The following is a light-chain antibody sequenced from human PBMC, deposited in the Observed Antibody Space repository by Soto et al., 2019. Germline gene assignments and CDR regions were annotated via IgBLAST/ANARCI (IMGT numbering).Light chain of an antibody. Sequence: DIQMAQSPSSLSASLGDRVTITCRASQGIRTDLNLYQQKPGKAPNLLIYSASSLQSGIPSRFSGSGSGTDVTLTISGLRPEDFATYYCQQSYITPYTFGQGTKLELK. CDR2: SAS. CDR3: QQSYITPYT. J-gene: IGKJ2*01. V-gene: IGKV1-39*01. CDR1: QGIRTD.